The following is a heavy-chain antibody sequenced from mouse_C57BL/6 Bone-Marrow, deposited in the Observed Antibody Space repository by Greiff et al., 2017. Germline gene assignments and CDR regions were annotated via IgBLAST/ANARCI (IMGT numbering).Heavy chain of an antibody. Sequence: VQLQQSGAELVRPGASVKLSCTASGFNIKDDYMHWVKQRPEQGLEWIGWIDPENGDTEYASKFQGKATITEDTSSNTAYLQLSSLTSEDTAVYYCTPYYGLDYWGQGTTLTVSS. CDR1: GFNIKDDY. D-gene: IGHD2-10*01. CDR2: IDPENGDT. CDR3: TPYYGLDY. V-gene: IGHV14-4*01. J-gene: IGHJ2*01.